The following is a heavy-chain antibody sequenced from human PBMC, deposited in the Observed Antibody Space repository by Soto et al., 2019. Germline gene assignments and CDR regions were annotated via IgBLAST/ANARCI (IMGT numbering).Heavy chain of an antibody. D-gene: IGHD3-16*01. CDR3: AKGPAGGDTHRSADY. Sequence: PGGSLRLSCAASGFTFSNYGMHWVRQAPGKGLEWVAVIRNDGSNEYYADSVKGRFTISRDNPKHTLYLQMNSLRAEDTAVYDCAKGPAGGDTHRSADYWGQGALVTVSS. J-gene: IGHJ4*02. V-gene: IGHV3-30*18. CDR1: GFTFSNYG. CDR2: IRNDGSNE.